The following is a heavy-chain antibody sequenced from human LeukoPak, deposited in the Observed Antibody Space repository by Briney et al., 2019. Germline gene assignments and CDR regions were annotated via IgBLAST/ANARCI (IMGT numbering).Heavy chain of an antibody. CDR3: ARDCGYDFWSGYPSWFDP. Sequence: GGSLRLSCAASGFTFSSYGMHWVRQAPCKGLEWVAFIRYDGSNKYYADSVKGRFTISRDNSKNTLYLQMNSLRAEDTAVYYCARDCGYDFWSGYPSWFDPWGQGTLVTVSS. CDR2: IRYDGSNK. D-gene: IGHD3-3*01. V-gene: IGHV3-30*02. J-gene: IGHJ5*02. CDR1: GFTFSSYG.